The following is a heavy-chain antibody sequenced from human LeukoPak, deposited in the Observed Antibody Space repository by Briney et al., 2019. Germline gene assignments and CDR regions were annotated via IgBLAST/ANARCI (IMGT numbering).Heavy chain of an antibody. D-gene: IGHD2-21*01. CDR2: ISSSSSYI. V-gene: IGHV3-21*05. CDR1: GFTFSSYS. CDR3: AGWGSTPIDAFDI. Sequence: GGSLRLSCAASGFTFSSYSMNWVRQAPGKGLEWVSYISSSSSYIYYADSVKGRFTISRDNAKNSLYLQMNSLRAEDTAVYYCAGWGSTPIDAFDIWGQGTMVTVSS. J-gene: IGHJ3*02.